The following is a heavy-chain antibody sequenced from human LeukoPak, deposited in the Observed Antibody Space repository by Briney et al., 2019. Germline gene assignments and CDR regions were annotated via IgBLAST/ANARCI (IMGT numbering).Heavy chain of an antibody. D-gene: IGHD3-9*01. CDR3: ARVPKNRYDILTGYFDY. CDR2: IKQDGSEK. Sequence: GGSLRLSCAASGFTFSSYWMSWVRQAPGKGLEWVANIKQDGSEKYYVDSVKGRFTISRDNAKNSLYLQMNSLRAEDTAVYYCARVPKNRYDILTGYFDYWGQGTLVTVSS. CDR1: GFTFSSYW. V-gene: IGHV3-7*01. J-gene: IGHJ4*02.